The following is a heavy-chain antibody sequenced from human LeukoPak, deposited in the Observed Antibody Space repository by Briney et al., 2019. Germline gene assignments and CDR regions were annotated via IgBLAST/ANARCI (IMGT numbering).Heavy chain of an antibody. CDR2: INHSGST. CDR1: GGSFSGYY. J-gene: IGHJ4*02. D-gene: IGHD5-24*01. CDR3: ARFMATSLDY. Sequence: SETLSLTCAVYGGSFSGYYWSWIRQPPGKGLEWIGEINHSGSTNYNPSLKSRVTISVDTSKNQFSLKLSSVTAADTAVYYCARFMATSLDYWGQGTLVTVSS. V-gene: IGHV4-34*01.